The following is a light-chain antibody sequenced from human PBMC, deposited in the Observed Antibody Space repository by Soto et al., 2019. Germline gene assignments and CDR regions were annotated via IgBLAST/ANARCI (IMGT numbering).Light chain of an antibody. CDR1: RSDVGGYNY. CDR3: CSYAGTYTFPYV. V-gene: IGLV2-11*01. J-gene: IGLJ1*01. Sequence: QSALTQPRSVSGSPGQSVTISCTGTRSDVGGYNYVSWYQQHPGRAPKLIIYEDTKRPSGVPDRFSGSKSANTASLTISGLQAEDEADYYCCSYAGTYTFPYVFGTGTKLTVL. CDR2: EDT.